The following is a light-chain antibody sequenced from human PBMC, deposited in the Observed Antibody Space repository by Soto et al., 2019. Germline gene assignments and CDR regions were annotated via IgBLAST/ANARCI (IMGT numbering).Light chain of an antibody. J-gene: IGLJ2*01. CDR1: GSDFGSYNL. V-gene: IGLV2-23*01. Sequence: QSALTQPASVSGSPGQSITISCTGPGSDFGSYNLVSWYQQHPGKAPKLMIYEGSKRPSGVSNRFSGSKSGNTASLTISGLQAEDEADYYCCSYAGSSTSHVVFGGGTKLTVL. CDR2: EGS. CDR3: CSYAGSSTSHVV.